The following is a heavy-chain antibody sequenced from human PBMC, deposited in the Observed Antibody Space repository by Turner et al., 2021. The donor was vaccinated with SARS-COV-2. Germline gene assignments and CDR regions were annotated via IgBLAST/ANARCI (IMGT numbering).Heavy chain of an antibody. CDR1: GGSISSYY. CDR2: IDYSGST. D-gene: IGHD6-19*01. CDR3: ARRTGEWLVPGWFDP. J-gene: IGHJ5*02. Sequence: QVQLQESGPGLVQPSETLSLSCTVSGGSISSYYWRWIRQPPGKGLEWIGYIDYSGSTNYNYSLKSRVTISVDTSKNQFSLKLSSVTAADTAVYYCARRTGEWLVPGWFDPWGQGTLVTVSS. V-gene: IGHV4-59*01.